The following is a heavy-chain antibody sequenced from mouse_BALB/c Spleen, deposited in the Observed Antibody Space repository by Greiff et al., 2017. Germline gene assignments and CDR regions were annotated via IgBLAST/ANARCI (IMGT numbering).Heavy chain of an antibody. CDR3: ASGRGHYAMDY. CDR2: INPYNGAT. V-gene: IGHV1-26*01. CDR1: GYSFTGYY. J-gene: IGHJ4*01. Sequence: EVQLQQSGPELVKPGASVKLSCTASGYSFTGYYMHWVKQSHVKSLEWIGRINPYNGATSYNQTFKDKASLTVDKSSSTVYMELHSLTSEDSAVYYCASGRGHYAMDYWGQGTSVTVSS. D-gene: IGHD3-3*01.